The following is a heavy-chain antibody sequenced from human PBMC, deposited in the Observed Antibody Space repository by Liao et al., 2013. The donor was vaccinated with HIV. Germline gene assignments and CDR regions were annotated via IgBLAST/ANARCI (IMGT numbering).Heavy chain of an antibody. V-gene: IGHV4-39*07. D-gene: IGHD1-26*01. J-gene: IGHJ6*03. CDR2: YITVGEP. Sequence: QLQLQESGPGLVKPSETLSLTCTVSGGSISSSSDYWAGSASPQGRGWSGLGVYITVGEPHYSPSLKSRVTISVDTSKNQFSLKVSSVTAADTAVYYCARVYSGTLEHYYHY. CDR1: GGSISSSSDY. CDR3: ARVYSGTLEHYYHY.